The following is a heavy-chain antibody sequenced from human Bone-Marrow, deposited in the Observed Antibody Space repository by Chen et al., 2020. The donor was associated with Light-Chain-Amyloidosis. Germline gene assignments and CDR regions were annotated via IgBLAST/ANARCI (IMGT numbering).Heavy chain of an antibody. J-gene: IGHJ6*02. V-gene: IGHV1-69*01. CDR2: LIPDVATP. Sequence: QVQLVQSGAEVKKPGSSVKVSCQASGGRFSTFTINWVRRAPGQGLEWMGGLIPDVATPLYSQRHQDRFPMRRDVSTATANTQVKRLTAEVTRIHYCASRPELPVGALSSSPTGMDIWGQGTTVTVS. CDR3: ASRPELPVGALSSSPTGMDI. CDR1: GGRFSTFT. D-gene: IGHD1-26*01.